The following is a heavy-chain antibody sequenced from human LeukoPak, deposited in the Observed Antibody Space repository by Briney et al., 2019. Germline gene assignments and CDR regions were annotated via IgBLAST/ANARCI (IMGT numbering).Heavy chain of an antibody. CDR1: GGSISDY. CDR3: ARGLGYSYGYPFDY. J-gene: IGHJ4*02. D-gene: IGHD5-18*01. V-gene: IGHV4-59*01. CDR2: MSYSGST. Sequence: SETLSLTCTVSGGSISDYWSWIRQAPGKGLEWIGHMSYSGSTNYNPSLRSRVTMSLDTSKNQFSLKLSSVTAADTAVYYCARGLGYSYGYPFDYWGQGTLVTVSS.